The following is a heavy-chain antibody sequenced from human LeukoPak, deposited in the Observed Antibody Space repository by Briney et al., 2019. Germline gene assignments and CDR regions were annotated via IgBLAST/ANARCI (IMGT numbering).Heavy chain of an antibody. CDR1: GFTFSTSA. J-gene: IGHJ5*02. Sequence: GGSPRLSCAASGFTFSTSAMSWVRQAPGKGLEWVSSISTTVGNTYYADSVKGRFTISRDNSNNTLYLQMNSLTAEDTAVYYCTKRAEFGGFDPWGQGTLVTVSS. V-gene: IGHV3-23*01. CDR2: ISTTVGNT. CDR3: TKRAEFGGFDP. D-gene: IGHD3-10*01.